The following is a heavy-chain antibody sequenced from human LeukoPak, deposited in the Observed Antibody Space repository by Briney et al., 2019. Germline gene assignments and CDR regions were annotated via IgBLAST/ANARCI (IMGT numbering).Heavy chain of an antibody. CDR1: GGSISSDY. J-gene: IGHJ3*02. CDR3: ASAGYDILTGYPGGTFDI. V-gene: IGHV4-59*01. Sequence: PSETLSLTCTVSGGSISSDYWSWIRQPPGKGLEWIGYIYYSGSTNYNPSLKSRVTISVDTSKNQFSLKLNSVTAADTAVYYCASAGYDILTGYPGGTFDIWGQGTMVTVSS. CDR2: IYYSGST. D-gene: IGHD3-9*01.